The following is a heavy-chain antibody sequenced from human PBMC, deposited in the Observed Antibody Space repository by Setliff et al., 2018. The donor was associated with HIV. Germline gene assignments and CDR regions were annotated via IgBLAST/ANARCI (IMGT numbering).Heavy chain of an antibody. D-gene: IGHD4-4*01. CDR2: IWYDESLN. Sequence: RLSCAASGFSFSTYGMHWVRQAPGKGLEWVALIWYDESLNYYADSVKGRFTISRDNSKKTLFLQMNSLRAEDTGVYYCARSATNYNYYYYGMDVWGQGTTVTVSS. V-gene: IGHV3-33*01. J-gene: IGHJ6*02. CDR1: GFSFSTYG. CDR3: ARSATNYNYYYYGMDV.